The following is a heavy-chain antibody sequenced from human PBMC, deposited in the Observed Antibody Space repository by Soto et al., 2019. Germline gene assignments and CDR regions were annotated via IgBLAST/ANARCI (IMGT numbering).Heavy chain of an antibody. CDR1: RFMFTRST. J-gene: IGHJ3*02. D-gene: IGHD3-9*01. CDR3: ARVGTGSSTPLDI. V-gene: IGHV3-21*01. CDR2: ITSASDYI. Sequence: GGSLRLSCVASRFMFTRSTMNWGRQAPGKGLEWVSSITSASDYIFYADSVKGRFTISRDNAKNSLYLLRNSLRAEDTAGYYCARVGTGSSTPLDIWGQGTMVTVS.